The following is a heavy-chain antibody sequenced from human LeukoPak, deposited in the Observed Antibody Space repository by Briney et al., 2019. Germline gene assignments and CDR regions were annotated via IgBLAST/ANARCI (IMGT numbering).Heavy chain of an antibody. CDR1: GGSFSGYY. J-gene: IGHJ5*02. CDR2: INHSGST. D-gene: IGHD3-16*01. V-gene: IGHV4-34*01. Sequence: SESLSLTCAVYGGSFSGYYWSWIRQPPWKGLEWIGEINHSGSTNYNPSLKSRVTISVDTSKNQFSLKLSSVTAADTAVYYCARDSRGGWFDPWGQGTLVTVSS. CDR3: ARDSRGGWFDP.